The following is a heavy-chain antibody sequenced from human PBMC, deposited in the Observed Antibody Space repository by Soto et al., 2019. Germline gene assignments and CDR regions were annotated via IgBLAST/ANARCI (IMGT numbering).Heavy chain of an antibody. V-gene: IGHV3-23*01. CDR2: ISVSGRST. CDR3: AKDGQWLDVYLEY. D-gene: IGHD6-19*01. Sequence: GGSLRLSCTASGFTFSNSAMTWVRQAQGKGLEWVSIISVSGRSTYHSASVKGRFTISSDNSKDTLYLQMTRLRAEDTATFYCAKDGQWLDVYLEYWGEGTQVSVSS. J-gene: IGHJ4*02. CDR1: GFTFSNSA.